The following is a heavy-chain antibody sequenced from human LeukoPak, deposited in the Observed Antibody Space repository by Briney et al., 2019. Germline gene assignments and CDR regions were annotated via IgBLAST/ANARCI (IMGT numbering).Heavy chain of an antibody. CDR3: ARDRPEYSSSSGCDY. CDR1: GFTFSSYW. CDR2: IKQDGSEK. D-gene: IGHD6-6*01. V-gene: IGHV3-7*01. Sequence: PGGSLRLSCVASGFTFSSYWMSWVRQAPGKGLEWVANIKQDGSEKYYVDSVKGRFTISRDNAKNSLYLQMNSLRAEDTAVYYCARDRPEYSSSSGCDYWGQGTLVTVSS. J-gene: IGHJ4*02.